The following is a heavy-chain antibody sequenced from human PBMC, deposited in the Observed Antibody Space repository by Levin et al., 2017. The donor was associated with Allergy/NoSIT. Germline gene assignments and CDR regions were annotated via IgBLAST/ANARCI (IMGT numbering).Heavy chain of an antibody. V-gene: IGHV3-64*01. CDR2: ISSNGGST. CDR3: ARVVVVAATFSPLDWYFDL. Sequence: GGSLRLSCAASGFTFSSYAMHWVRQAPGKGLEYVSAISSNGGSTYYANSVKGRFTISRDNSKNTLYLQMGSLRAEDMAVYYCARVVVVAATFSPLDWYFDLWGRGTLVTVSS. J-gene: IGHJ2*01. CDR1: GFTFSSYA. D-gene: IGHD2-15*01.